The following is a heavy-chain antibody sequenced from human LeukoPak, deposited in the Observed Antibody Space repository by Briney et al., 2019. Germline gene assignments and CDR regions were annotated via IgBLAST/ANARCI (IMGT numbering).Heavy chain of an antibody. CDR2: INPNSGGT. J-gene: IGHJ5*02. CDR3: ARERIAARLFDP. V-gene: IGHV1-2*02. D-gene: IGHD6-6*01. Sequence: GASVKVSCKASGYTFTGYYIHWVRQAPGQGLEWMGWINPNSGGTNYAQKFQGRVTMTRDTSISTAYMELSRLRSDDTAVYYCARERIAARLFDPWGQGTLVTVSS. CDR1: GYTFTGYY.